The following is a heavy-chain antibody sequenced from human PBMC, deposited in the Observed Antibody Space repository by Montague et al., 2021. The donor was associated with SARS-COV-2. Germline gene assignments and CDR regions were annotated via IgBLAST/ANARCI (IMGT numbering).Heavy chain of an antibody. CDR1: GGSIRSSSYY. V-gene: IGHV4-39*01. J-gene: IGHJ4*02. CDR3: ARHCITICLGRLFDY. CDR2: IYYRGST. D-gene: IGHD3-9*01. Sequence: SETLSLTCTVSGGSIRSSSYYWGWIRQPPGKGLEWIGSIYYRGSTYYXPSLKSRVTISVDTSKNQFSLKLSSVTAADTAVYYCARHCITICLGRLFDYWGQGTLVTVSS.